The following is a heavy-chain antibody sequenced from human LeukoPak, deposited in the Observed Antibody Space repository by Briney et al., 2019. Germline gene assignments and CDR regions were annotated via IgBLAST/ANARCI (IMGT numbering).Heavy chain of an antibody. CDR1: GFTFSSYS. D-gene: IGHD1-26*01. CDR3: ARDPRGKVGATVGL. CDR2: ISSSSSYI. V-gene: IGHV3-21*01. J-gene: IGHJ4*02. Sequence: GGSLRLSCAASGFTFSSYSMNWVRQAPGKGLGWVSSISSSSSYIYYADSVKGRFTISRDNAKNSLYLQMNSLRAEDTAVYYCARDPRGKVGATVGLWGQGTLDTVSS.